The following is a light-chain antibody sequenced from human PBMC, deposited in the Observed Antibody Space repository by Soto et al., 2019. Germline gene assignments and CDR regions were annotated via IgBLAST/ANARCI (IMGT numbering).Light chain of an antibody. CDR2: SNN. V-gene: IGLV1-44*01. CDR3: AAWDDSLNGVI. CDR1: SSNIGSYT. Sequence: QSVLTQPPSASGTLGQRVTISCSGSSSNIGSYTVNWYQQLSGTAPKLLIYSNNQRPSGVPDRFSGSKSGTSVSLAISGLPSEDEDDYYCAAWDDSLNGVIFGGGTKLTVL. J-gene: IGLJ2*01.